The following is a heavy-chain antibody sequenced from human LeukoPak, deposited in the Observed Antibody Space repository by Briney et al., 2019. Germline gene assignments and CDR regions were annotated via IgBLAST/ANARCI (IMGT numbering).Heavy chain of an antibody. CDR1: GGSISNYY. CDR3: ARLKTDYGGNDYYFDY. D-gene: IGHD4-23*01. V-gene: IGHV4-59*08. CDR2: IYYTGST. J-gene: IGHJ4*02. Sequence: PSETLSLTCTVSGGSISNYYWSWIRQPPGKGLEWIGYIYYTGSTNCNPSLKSRVTISVDTSKNQFSLRLSSVTAADTAVYYCARLKTDYGGNDYYFDYWGQGTLVTVSS.